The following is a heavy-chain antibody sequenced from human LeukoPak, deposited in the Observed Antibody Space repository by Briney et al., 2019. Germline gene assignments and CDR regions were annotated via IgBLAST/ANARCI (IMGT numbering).Heavy chain of an antibody. CDR1: GYTFTGYY. D-gene: IGHD3-16*01. CDR3: ARVTGFAAPTFDP. Sequence: SVKVSCKASGYTFTGYYMHWVRQAPGQGLEWMGWINPNSGGTNYAQKFQGRVTMTRDTSISTAYMELRSLRSDDTAVYYCARVTGFAAPTFDPWGQGTLVTVSS. J-gene: IGHJ5*02. CDR2: INPNSGGT. V-gene: IGHV1-2*02.